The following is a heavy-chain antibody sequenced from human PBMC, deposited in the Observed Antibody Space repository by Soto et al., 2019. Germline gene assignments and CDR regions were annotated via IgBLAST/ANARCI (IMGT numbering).Heavy chain of an antibody. D-gene: IGHD3-22*01. V-gene: IGHV3-23*01. CDR2: ISGSGGST. J-gene: IGHJ4*02. CDR3: AKDLQPYYYDSSGYFDY. CDR1: GFTFSSYA. Sequence: EVQLLESGGGLVQPGGSLRLSCAASGFTFSSYAMSWVRQAPGKGLEWVSAISGSGGSTYYADSVKGRFTISRDNSKNTLYLQMNSLRAEDTDVYYCAKDLQPYYYDSSGYFDYWGQGTLVTVSS.